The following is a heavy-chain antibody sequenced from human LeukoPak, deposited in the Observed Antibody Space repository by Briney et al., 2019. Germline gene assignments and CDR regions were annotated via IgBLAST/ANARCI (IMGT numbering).Heavy chain of an antibody. D-gene: IGHD2-2*02. Sequence: SVKVSCKASGGTFSSYAISWVRQAPGQGLEWMGRIIPIFGTANYAQKFQGRVTITTDESTSTAYMELSSLRSEDTAVYYCARGDIVVAPAAIGGADYYYYYMDVWGKGTTVTVSS. CDR3: ARGDIVVAPAAIGGADYYYYYMDV. CDR2: IIPIFGTA. V-gene: IGHV1-69*05. J-gene: IGHJ6*03. CDR1: GGTFSSYA.